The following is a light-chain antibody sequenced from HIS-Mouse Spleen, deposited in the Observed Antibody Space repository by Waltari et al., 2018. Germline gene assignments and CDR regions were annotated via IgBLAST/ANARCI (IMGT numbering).Light chain of an antibody. J-gene: IGLJ2*01. V-gene: IGLV2-14*03. CDR2: DVR. Sequence: QSALTQPASVSGSPVQSITISCTGTSSDVGGYNYVSWYQQHPGKAPKLMIYDVRNRPSGVSNRFSGSKSGNTASLTISWLQAEDEADYYCSSYTSSSTLVVFGGGTKLTVL. CDR3: SSYTSSSTLVV. CDR1: SSDVGGYNY.